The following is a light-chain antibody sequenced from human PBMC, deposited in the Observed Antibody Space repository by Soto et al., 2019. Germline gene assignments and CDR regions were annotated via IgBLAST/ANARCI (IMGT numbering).Light chain of an antibody. J-gene: IGKJ1*01. CDR2: ATS. CDR1: QSISSY. CDR3: QQSYSTLWT. Sequence: DIQMTQSPSSRSASVGDRVSITCRASQSISSYLNWYQQKPGKAPKLLIYATSSLQSGVPSRFSGSGYGTDFTLTISSLQPEDFATYYCQQSYSTLWTFGQGTKVEIK. V-gene: IGKV1-39*01.